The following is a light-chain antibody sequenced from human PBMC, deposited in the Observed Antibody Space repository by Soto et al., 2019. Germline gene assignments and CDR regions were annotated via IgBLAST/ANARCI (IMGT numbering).Light chain of an antibody. CDR2: EVN. CDR3: CSYAGSNSLI. J-gene: IGLJ2*01. CDR1: NGDVGSYDL. Sequence: QSVLTQPASVSGSPGQSITISCTGTNGDVGSYDLVSWYQRYPGEAPKLIIYEVNKRPSGISNRFSGSKSGNTASLTISGLQAEDEAEYDCCSYAGSNSLIFGGGTQLTVL. V-gene: IGLV2-23*02.